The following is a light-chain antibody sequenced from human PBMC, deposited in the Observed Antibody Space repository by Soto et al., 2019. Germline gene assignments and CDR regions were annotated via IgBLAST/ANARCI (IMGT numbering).Light chain of an antibody. CDR3: QQTYKTVHS. Sequence: DIQMTQSPSSLSASIGDRVTINCRASQNIERYLNWYQHKEGKAPQLLMFAASNLESGVPSRFRRSGSRTDFTLTITSLQPDDFATYYCQQTYKTVHSFGQGTKVDIK. V-gene: IGKV1-39*01. J-gene: IGKJ2*01. CDR2: AAS. CDR1: QNIERY.